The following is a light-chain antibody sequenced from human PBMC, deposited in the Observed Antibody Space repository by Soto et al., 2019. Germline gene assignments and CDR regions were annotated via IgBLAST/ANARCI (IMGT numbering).Light chain of an antibody. CDR3: QHYNNWPPWT. CDR1: QSVTSSY. V-gene: IGKV3-15*01. CDR2: GAS. J-gene: IGKJ1*01. Sequence: MVLTQSAGRRSLTAGRSRSLSCRDSQSVTSSYLAWYQQKPGQAPRLLIYGASTRATGIPPRFSGSGSGTEFTLTISSLQSEDFAVYYCQHYNNWPPWTFGQGTKVDIK.